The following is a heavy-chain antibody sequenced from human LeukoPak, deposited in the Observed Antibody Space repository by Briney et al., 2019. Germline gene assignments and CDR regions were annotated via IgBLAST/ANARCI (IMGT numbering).Heavy chain of an antibody. CDR2: IYPGDSDT. D-gene: IGHD2-15*01. CDR1: GYSFTSYW. Sequence: ESLKISCKGSGYSFTSYWIGWVRQMPGKGLEWMGIIYPGDSDTRYSPSFQGQVTISADKSISTAYLQWSSLKASDTAMYYCARSNGYCSGGSCYQDYWGQGTLVTVSS. CDR3: ARSNGYCSGGSCYQDY. V-gene: IGHV5-51*01. J-gene: IGHJ4*02.